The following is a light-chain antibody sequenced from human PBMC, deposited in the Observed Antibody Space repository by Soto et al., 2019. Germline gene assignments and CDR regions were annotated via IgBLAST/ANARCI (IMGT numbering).Light chain of an antibody. J-gene: IGKJ1*01. CDR1: QSVQTW. Sequence: IQLTQYPSTLSPSVGDRVTITFRASQSVQTWLAWFQQKPGKAPKLLIYKATTLETGVPSRFSGSGSETEFALTISSLQPDDLGTYYCQQYNNYFTFGQGAKVDIK. CDR2: KAT. CDR3: QQYNNYFT. V-gene: IGKV1-5*03.